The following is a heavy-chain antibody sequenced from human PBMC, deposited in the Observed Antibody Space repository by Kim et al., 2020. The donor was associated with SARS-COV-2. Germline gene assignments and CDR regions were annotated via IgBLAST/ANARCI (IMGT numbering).Heavy chain of an antibody. CDR3: ASSWQWLVLTYYYDGMDV. CDR1: GFTFSSYW. J-gene: IGHJ6*02. Sequence: GGSLRLSCAASGFTFSSYWMHWVRQAPGKGLVWVSRINSDGSSTSYADSVKGRFTISRDNAKNTLYLQMNSLRAEDTAVYYCASSWQWLVLTYYYDGMDVWGQGTKVPVSS. CDR2: INSDGSST. V-gene: IGHV3-74*01. D-gene: IGHD6-19*01.